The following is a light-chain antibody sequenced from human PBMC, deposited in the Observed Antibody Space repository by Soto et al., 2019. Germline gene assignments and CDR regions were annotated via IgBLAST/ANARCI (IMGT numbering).Light chain of an antibody. J-gene: IGKJ1*01. CDR2: RGS. Sequence: EIVLTQSPVTLSLSPGDRATLSCRASQTVSTYLAWYQQKPGQAPRLLIYRGSSRATGIPDRFSGRGSGTDFTLPISRLEPAAFAVYYCQDYGTSAPWTFGQGTKVEIK. CDR3: QDYGTSAPWT. CDR1: QTVSTY. V-gene: IGKV3-20*01.